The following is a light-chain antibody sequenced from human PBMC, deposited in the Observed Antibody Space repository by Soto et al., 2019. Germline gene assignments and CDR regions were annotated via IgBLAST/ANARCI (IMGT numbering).Light chain of an antibody. V-gene: IGKV3-11*01. J-gene: IGKJ4*01. Sequence: EIVLTQSPATLSLSPGERATLSCSASQSVSSYLAWYQQKPGQAPRLHIYDASNRATGIPARFSGSGSGTDFTLTISSLEPEDFAVYYCQQRSNWPPLLFGGGTKVEIK. CDR1: QSVSSY. CDR3: QQRSNWPPLL. CDR2: DAS.